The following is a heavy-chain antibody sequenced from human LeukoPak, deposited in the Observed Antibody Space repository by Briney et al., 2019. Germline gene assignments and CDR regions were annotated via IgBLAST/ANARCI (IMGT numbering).Heavy chain of an antibody. CDR3: AREVHYYYYYMDV. Sequence: PSETLSLTCTVSGGSISSYYWSWIRQPAGKGLEWIGRIDTSGNTNYKPSLKSRVTMSVDTSKNQFSLKLSSVTAADTAVYYCAREVHYYYYYMDVWGKGTTVTVSS. CDR1: GGSISSYY. V-gene: IGHV4-4*07. D-gene: IGHD1-1*01. J-gene: IGHJ6*03. CDR2: IDTSGNT.